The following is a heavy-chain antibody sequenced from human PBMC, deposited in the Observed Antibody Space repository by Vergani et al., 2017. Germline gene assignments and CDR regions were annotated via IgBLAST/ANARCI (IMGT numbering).Heavy chain of an antibody. CDR3: ARAAAAVPGRFDP. Sequence: QVQLVQSGAEVKKPGSSVKVSCKASGGTFSSYTISWVPQAPGQGLEWMGRIISILGIANYAQKFQGRVTITADKSTSTGYMELSSLGSEDTAVYYCARAAAAVPGRFDPWDQGTLVTVSS. V-gene: IGHV1-69*02. J-gene: IGHJ5*02. CDR1: GGTFSSYT. D-gene: IGHD6-13*01. CDR2: IISILGIA.